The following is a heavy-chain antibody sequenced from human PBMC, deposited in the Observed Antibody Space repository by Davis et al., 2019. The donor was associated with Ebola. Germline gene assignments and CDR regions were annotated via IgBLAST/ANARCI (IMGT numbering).Heavy chain of an antibody. J-gene: IGHJ5*02. CDR3: ARGIASIAARPYNWFDP. CDR1: GFTFSSYS. V-gene: IGHV3-21*01. CDR2: ISSSSSYI. Sequence: ESLKISCAASGFTFSSYSMNWVRQAPGKGLEWVSSISSSSSYIYYADSVKGRFTISRDNAKNSLYLQMNSLRAEDTAVYYCARGIASIAARPYNWFDPWGQGTLVTVSS. D-gene: IGHD6-6*01.